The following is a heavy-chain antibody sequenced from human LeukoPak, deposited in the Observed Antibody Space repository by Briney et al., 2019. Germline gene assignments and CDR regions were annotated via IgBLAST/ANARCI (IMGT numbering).Heavy chain of an antibody. J-gene: IGHJ3*02. CDR2: ISYDGSNK. Sequence: GGSLRLSCAASGFTFSSYGMHWVRQAPGKGLEWVAVISYDGSNKYYADSVKGRFTISRDNAKNSLYLQMNSLRAEDTAVYYCAGKNYYDSSGDIWGQGTMVTVSS. V-gene: IGHV3-30*03. CDR3: AGKNYYDSSGDI. D-gene: IGHD3-22*01. CDR1: GFTFSSYG.